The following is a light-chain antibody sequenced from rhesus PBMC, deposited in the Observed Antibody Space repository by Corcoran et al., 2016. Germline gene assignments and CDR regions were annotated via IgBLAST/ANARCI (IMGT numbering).Light chain of an antibody. J-gene: IGKJ2*01. CDR3: LKYDSSPYI. V-gene: IGKV1-22*01. CDR2: KAS. Sequence: DIQMTQSPSSLSASVGDKVTITCRDSQGISSWLAGYQHKPGKAPKLLISKASSLQSGVPSRFGGSGSGTDFTLTISSLQPEDFGSYYWLKYDSSPYIFGQGTKVEIK. CDR1: QGISSW.